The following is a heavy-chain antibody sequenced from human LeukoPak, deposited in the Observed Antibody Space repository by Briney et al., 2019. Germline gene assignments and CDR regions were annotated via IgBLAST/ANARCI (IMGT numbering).Heavy chain of an antibody. CDR2: IKPEGKEK. CDR1: GFTFSSYW. D-gene: IGHD1-26*01. CDR3: ARDGIDY. V-gene: IGHV3-7*04. Sequence: GGSLRLSCAASGFTFSSYWMSWVRQAPGKGLEWVANIKPEGKEKFYVDSVKGRFTISRDNANNSVFLQMNSLAAEDTAVYYCARDGIDYWGQGTLVTVSS. J-gene: IGHJ4*02.